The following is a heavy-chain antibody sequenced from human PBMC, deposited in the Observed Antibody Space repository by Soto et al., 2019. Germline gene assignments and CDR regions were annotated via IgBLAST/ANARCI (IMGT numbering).Heavy chain of an antibody. CDR1: GFTFSNYA. D-gene: IGHD2-15*01. J-gene: IGHJ5*02. Sequence: EVQLLESGGDLIQPGGSLRLSCAASGFTFSNYAMSWVRQAPGKGLEWVSAIGGSGEFIFYADSVKGRFTISRDNSKNTLYLQMNSLRAEDTAVYYCVQCSGGTGSKKWFGPWGQGTLVTVAS. V-gene: IGHV3-23*01. CDR3: VQCSGGTGSKKWFGP. CDR2: IGGSGEFI.